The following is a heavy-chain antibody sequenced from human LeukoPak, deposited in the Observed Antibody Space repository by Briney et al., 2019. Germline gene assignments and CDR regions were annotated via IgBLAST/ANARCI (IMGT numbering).Heavy chain of an antibody. D-gene: IGHD6-13*01. CDR3: ARGDSSSWYGYYYYYYGMDV. J-gene: IGHJ6*02. Sequence: GGSLRLSCAASGFTFSSYGMHWVRQAPSKGLEWVAVIWYDGSNKYYADSVKGRFTISRDNSKNTLYLQMNSLRAEDTAVYYCARGDSSSWYGYYYYYYGMDVWGQGTTVTVSS. CDR2: IWYDGSNK. V-gene: IGHV3-33*01. CDR1: GFTFSSYG.